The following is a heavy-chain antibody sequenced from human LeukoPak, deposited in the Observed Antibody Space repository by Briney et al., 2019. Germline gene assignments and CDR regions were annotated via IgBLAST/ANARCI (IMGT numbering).Heavy chain of an antibody. V-gene: IGHV4-59*11. Sequence: SETLSLTCTVSGGSISSHYWSWIRQPPGKGLEWIVYIYYSGSTNYNPSLKSRVTISVDTSKNQFSLKLSSVTAADTAVYYCARAVDVRRYYYYYMDVWGKGTTVTVSS. CDR1: GGSISSHY. J-gene: IGHJ6*03. CDR2: IYYSGST. CDR3: ARAVDVRRYYYYYMDV. D-gene: IGHD5-24*01.